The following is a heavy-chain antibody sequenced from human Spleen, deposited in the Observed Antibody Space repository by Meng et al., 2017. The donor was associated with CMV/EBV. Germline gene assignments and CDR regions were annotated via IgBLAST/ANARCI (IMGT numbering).Heavy chain of an antibody. J-gene: IGHJ6*02. CDR2: INQDGSEK. CDR1: GFTFSSYS. CDR3: ARTGSGYLRRYYYYYYGMDV. Sequence: GGSLRLSCAASGFTFSSYSMNWVRQAPGKGLEWVANINQDGSEKYYVDSVKGRFTISRDNAKKSLYLQMNSLRAEDTAVYYCARTGSGYLRRYYYYYYGMDVWGQGTTVTVSS. D-gene: IGHD3-3*01. V-gene: IGHV3-7*01.